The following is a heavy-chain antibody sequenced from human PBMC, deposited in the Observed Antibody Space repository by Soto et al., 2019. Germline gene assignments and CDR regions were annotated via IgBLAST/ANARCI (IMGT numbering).Heavy chain of an antibody. D-gene: IGHD6-19*01. J-gene: IGHJ4*02. CDR2: IYHSGST. V-gene: IGHV4-30-2*01. Sequence: QLQLQESGSGLVKPSQTLSLTCAVSGGSISSGGYSWSWIRQPPGKGLEWIGYIYHSGSTYYNPCLKRRVTISVDRSQNQFSLKLSSVTAADTAVYYCARAGGLGAVAVDYWGQGTLVTVSS. CDR3: ARAGGLGAVAVDY. CDR1: GGSISSGGYS.